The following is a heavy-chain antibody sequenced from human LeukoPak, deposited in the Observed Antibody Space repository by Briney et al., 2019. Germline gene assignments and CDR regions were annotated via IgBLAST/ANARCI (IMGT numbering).Heavy chain of an antibody. V-gene: IGHV3-33*06. CDR2: IWYDGSNK. D-gene: IGHD2-15*01. Sequence: GGSLRLPCAASGFTFSTYGMHWVRQAPGKGLEWLTDIWYDGSNKYYTDSVKGRFTISRDNSKNTLYLQMNSLRAEDTAVYYCAKEGGRSGGYGMDVWGQGTTVIVSS. J-gene: IGHJ6*02. CDR3: AKEGGRSGGYGMDV. CDR1: GFTFSTYG.